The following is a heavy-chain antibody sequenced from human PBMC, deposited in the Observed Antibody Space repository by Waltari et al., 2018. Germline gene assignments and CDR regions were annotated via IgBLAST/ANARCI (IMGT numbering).Heavy chain of an antibody. J-gene: IGHJ4*02. CDR2: ISVSDAT. D-gene: IGHD1-20*01. CDR3: ATPFYNWDDPLHS. Sequence: EVQLLESGGDLVRPGGSLRLSCAVSGTPFSHSAINWVRLAPGTGLGWVSGISVSDATYYADSVKGRFTISRDTSKNTVFLQMNGLRAEDTAVYYCATPFYNWDDPLHSWGQGTLVTVSS. V-gene: IGHV3-23*01. CDR1: GTPFSHSA.